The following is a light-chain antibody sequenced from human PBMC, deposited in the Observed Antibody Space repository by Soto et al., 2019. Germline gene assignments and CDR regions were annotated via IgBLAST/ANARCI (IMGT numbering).Light chain of an antibody. CDR2: GAS. CDR1: QDIKYW. CDR3: QHSNCFPQWT. J-gene: IGKJ1*01. V-gene: IGKV1-12*01. Sequence: DIQMTQSPSSVSASVGDRVTITCRASQDIKYWLAWYQQRPGKAPKLLIYGASSLHSGIPSRFSGNGPGTYFTITISSQQPEDSATYHWQHSNCFPQWTFGKGTKVEIK.